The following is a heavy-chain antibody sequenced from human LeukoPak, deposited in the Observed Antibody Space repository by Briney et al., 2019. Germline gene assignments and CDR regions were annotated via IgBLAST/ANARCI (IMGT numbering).Heavy chain of an antibody. CDR2: INPKNGDT. Sequence: ASVKVSCKASGYTFNGYYMYWVRQAPGQGLEWMGRINPKNGDTNYAQKLQGRVTMTRDTSINMAYMELNRLRSDDTAVYYCVRDLSGINATSRGEDYWGQGTLVTVSS. D-gene: IGHD1-20*01. CDR1: GYTFNGYY. J-gene: IGHJ4*02. CDR3: VRDLSGINATSRGEDY. V-gene: IGHV1-2*06.